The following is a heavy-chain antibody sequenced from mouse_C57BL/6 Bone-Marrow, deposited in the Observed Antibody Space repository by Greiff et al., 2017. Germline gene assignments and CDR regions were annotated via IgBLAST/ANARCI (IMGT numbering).Heavy chain of an antibody. D-gene: IGHD1-1*01. V-gene: IGHV1-85*01. Sequence: VQLQQSGPELVKPGASVKLSCKASGYTFPSYDINWVKQRPGQGLEWIGWIYPRDVSPKYNEKFKGKATLTVATSSSTAYMELHSLTSEDSAGYFCARDYGSSYWYFDVWGTGTTVTVSS. CDR2: IYPRDVSP. CDR1: GYTFPSYD. J-gene: IGHJ1*03. CDR3: ARDYGSSYWYFDV.